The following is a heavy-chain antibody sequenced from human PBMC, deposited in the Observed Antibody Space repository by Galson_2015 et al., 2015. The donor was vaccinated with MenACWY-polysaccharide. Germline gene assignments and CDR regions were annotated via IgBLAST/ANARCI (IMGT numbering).Heavy chain of an antibody. CDR2: ISGSGIDI. Sequence: SLRLSCAASGFSMTSYAVNWVRQAPGKGLEWVEVISGSGIDIRYADSVKGRFTISRDTSKSTLYLQMDSVRAEDTAKYYCAKSSQWGAVAVGSFDHWGQGTLVTVSS. CDR1: GFSMTSYA. CDR3: AKSSQWGAVAVGSFDH. J-gene: IGHJ4*02. D-gene: IGHD6-13*01. V-gene: IGHV3-23*01.